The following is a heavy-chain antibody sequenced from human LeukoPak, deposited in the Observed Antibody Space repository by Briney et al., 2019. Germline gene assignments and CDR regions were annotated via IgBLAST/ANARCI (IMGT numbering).Heavy chain of an antibody. Sequence: PGGTLGLFCAASGFTFRRLWIHWARHASGKGWVWGGLINNDGTVRIYEDSVKGRFTVSRDNAKNTLYLQMNSLRVEDTAVYFCARGGFSHGFDVWGQGTVVTVSS. D-gene: IGHD5-12*01. V-gene: IGHV3-74*01. J-gene: IGHJ3*01. CDR2: INNDGTVR. CDR3: ARGGFSHGFDV. CDR1: GFTFRRLW.